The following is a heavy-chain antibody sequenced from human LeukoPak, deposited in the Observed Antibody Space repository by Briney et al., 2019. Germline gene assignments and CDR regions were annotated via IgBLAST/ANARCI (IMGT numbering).Heavy chain of an antibody. CDR1: GFTFSSYA. J-gene: IGHJ3*02. D-gene: IGHD1-1*01. V-gene: IGHV3-30-3*01. Sequence: PGGSLRLSCAASGFTFSSYAMHWVRQAPGKGLEWVAIISYDAGNKYYADSVKGRFTISRDNSKNTLYLQMNSLRAEDTAVYYCAKDLERRARGAFDIWGQGTMVTVSS. CDR2: ISYDAGNK. CDR3: AKDLERRARGAFDI.